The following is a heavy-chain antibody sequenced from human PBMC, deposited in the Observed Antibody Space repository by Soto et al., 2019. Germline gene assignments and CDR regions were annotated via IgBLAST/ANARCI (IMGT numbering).Heavy chain of an antibody. V-gene: IGHV3-7*01. J-gene: IGHJ4*02. Sequence: PGGSLRLSCAASGFTFSSYWMSWVRQAPGKGLEWVANIKQDGSEKYYVDSVKGRFTISRDNAKNSLYLQMNSLRAEDTAVYYCARDQYSCGYHYFDYWGQGTLVTVSS. D-gene: IGHD5-18*01. CDR3: ARDQYSCGYHYFDY. CDR1: GFTFSSYW. CDR2: IKQDGSEK.